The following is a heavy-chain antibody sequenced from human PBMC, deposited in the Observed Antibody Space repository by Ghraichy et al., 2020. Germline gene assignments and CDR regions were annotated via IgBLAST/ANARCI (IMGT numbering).Heavy chain of an antibody. Sequence: GGSLRLSCSASGFTFSDYYMSWIRQAPGKGPEWLSYISHIGGSIHYGDSVEGRFTISRDNAKNLLFLEMNSLGAEDTAVYYCARAVGAGPAAHFDYWGQGRLVTVSS. CDR2: ISHIGGSI. CDR1: GFTFSDYY. V-gene: IGHV3-11*01. D-gene: IGHD3-10*01. CDR3: ARAVGAGPAAHFDY. J-gene: IGHJ4*02.